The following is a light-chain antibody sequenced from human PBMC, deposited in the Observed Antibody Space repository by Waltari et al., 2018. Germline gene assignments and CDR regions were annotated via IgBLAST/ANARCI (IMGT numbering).Light chain of an antibody. CDR1: QSVSSN. J-gene: IGKJ1*01. CDR2: GAS. Sequence: EIVMTQSPATLSVSPGERATLSCRASQSVSSNLAWYQQKPGQAPRLLIYGASTSATGIPARFSGSESGTEFTLTISSLQSEDFAVYYCQHYNNWPPWTFGQGTKVEIK. V-gene: IGKV3-15*01. CDR3: QHYNNWPPWT.